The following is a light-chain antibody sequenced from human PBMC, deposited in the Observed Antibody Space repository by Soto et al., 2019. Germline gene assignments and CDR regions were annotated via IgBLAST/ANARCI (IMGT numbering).Light chain of an antibody. Sequence: EIMLTQSPGTLSLSPGERATLSCRASQSVSSSFLAWYQQKPGQAPRLLIYGASIRATGIPDRFRGSGSGTDFTLTISRLEPDDFAMYLCHHYCTSLCTFGQGTKVEIK. J-gene: IGKJ1*01. V-gene: IGKV3-20*01. CDR2: GAS. CDR3: HHYCTSLCT. CDR1: QSVSSSF.